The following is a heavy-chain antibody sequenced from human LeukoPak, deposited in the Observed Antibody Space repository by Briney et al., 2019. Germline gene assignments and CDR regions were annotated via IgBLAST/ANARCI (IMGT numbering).Heavy chain of an antibody. CDR2: ISGSGGST. J-gene: IGHJ4*02. Sequence: PGGSLRLSCAASGFTFSSYGMSWVRQAPGKGLEWVSAISGSGGSTYYADFVKGRFTISRDNSKNTLYLQMNSLRAEDTAVYYCAKDGDSSGYYYFDYWGQGTLVTVSS. D-gene: IGHD3-22*01. CDR1: GFTFSSYG. V-gene: IGHV3-23*01. CDR3: AKDGDSSGYYYFDY.